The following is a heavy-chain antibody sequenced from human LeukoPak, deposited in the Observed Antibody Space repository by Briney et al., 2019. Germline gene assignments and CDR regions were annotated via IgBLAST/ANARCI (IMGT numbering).Heavy chain of an antibody. CDR2: MYYSGST. Sequence: SETLSLTCTVSGGSISSSSYYWGWIRQPPGKGLEWIGSMYYSGSTYYHPSLKSRVTISVDTSTNQFSLKLRSVTAADTAVYYCARQAVLLWFGESRYNWFDPWGQGTLVTVSS. J-gene: IGHJ5*02. D-gene: IGHD3-10*01. CDR3: ARQAVLLWFGESRYNWFDP. CDR1: GGSISSSSYY. V-gene: IGHV4-39*01.